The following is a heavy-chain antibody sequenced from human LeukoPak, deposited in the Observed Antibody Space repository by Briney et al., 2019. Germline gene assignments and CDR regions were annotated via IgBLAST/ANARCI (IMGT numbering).Heavy chain of an antibody. CDR2: IRPISETT. Sequence: SVKVSCKTYGGGFSSFSITWVRQAPGQGLEWMGGIRPISETTDYAQKFQGRVTFTADESTSTAYMELNNLRSDDTAVYYCARVVIVITHDTSDVWVQGTVVIVSS. CDR1: GGGFSSFS. CDR3: ARVVIVITHDTSDV. D-gene: IGHD3-10*01. V-gene: IGHV1-69*13. J-gene: IGHJ3*01.